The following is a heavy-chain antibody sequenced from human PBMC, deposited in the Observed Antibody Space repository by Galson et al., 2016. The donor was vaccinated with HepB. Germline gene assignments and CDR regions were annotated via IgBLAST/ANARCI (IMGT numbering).Heavy chain of an antibody. Sequence: SLRLSCADSGFIFRSYAMNWVRQAPGKGLEWLAVISNDGSNKYFADSVKGRFTISRDNSKNTLYLQMNSLRAEDTAVYYCARFIASPCNDYYYYGMDVWGRGTTGTVSS. V-gene: IGHV3-30-3*01. CDR2: ISNDGSNK. D-gene: IGHD2/OR15-2a*01. CDR3: ARFIASPCNDYYYYGMDV. J-gene: IGHJ6*04. CDR1: GFIFRSYA.